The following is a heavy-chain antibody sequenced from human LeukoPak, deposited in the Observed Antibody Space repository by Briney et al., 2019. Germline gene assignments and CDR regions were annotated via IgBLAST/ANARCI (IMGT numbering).Heavy chain of an antibody. D-gene: IGHD3-10*01. CDR3: ARKSDSLMVRGGDC. CDR1: GFIFNAYD. CDR2: IGKTSSTI. J-gene: IGHJ4*02. Sequence: GGSLRLSCAASGFIFNAYDMNWVRQAPGKGLEWLSFIGKTSSTIYYADSVKGRFTISRDNARNSLYLQLNSLRAEDTAVYYCARKSDSLMVRGGDCWGQGALVTVSS. V-gene: IGHV3-48*01.